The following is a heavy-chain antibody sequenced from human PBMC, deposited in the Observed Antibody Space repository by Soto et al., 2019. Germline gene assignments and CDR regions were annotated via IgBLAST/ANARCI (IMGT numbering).Heavy chain of an antibody. CDR1: GFTFSSYA. J-gene: IGHJ3*02. Sequence: GGSLRLSCAASGFTFSSYAMSWVRQAPGKGLEWVSAISGSGGSTYYADSVKGRFTISRDNSKNTLYLQMNSLRAEDTAVYYCASRGRITIFGVVMYAFDIWGQGTMVTVSS. CDR3: ASRGRITIFGVVMYAFDI. D-gene: IGHD3-3*01. V-gene: IGHV3-23*01. CDR2: ISGSGGST.